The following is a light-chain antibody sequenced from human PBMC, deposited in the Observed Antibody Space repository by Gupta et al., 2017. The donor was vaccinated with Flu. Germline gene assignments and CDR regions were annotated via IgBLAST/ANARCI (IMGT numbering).Light chain of an antibody. Sequence: PSFLSASVGDRVTITCRASQVMNTNLAWYQQKPGKPPKLLFYYTSTLQSGVPSRFSGSRSGTDYTLTINSLQPEDFATYYCQQLHTYPLTFGGGTKVEIK. V-gene: IGKV1-9*01. CDR2: YTS. CDR3: QQLHTYPLT. J-gene: IGKJ4*01. CDR1: QVMNTN.